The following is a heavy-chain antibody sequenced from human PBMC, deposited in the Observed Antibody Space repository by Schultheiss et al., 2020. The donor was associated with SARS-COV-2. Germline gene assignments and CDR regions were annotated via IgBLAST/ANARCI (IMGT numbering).Heavy chain of an antibody. CDR2: IYPGDSDV. CDR1: GYSFTSYW. V-gene: IGHV5-51*01. CDR3: ARHANNYDGGWYFGL. J-gene: IGHJ2*01. D-gene: IGHD3-16*01. Sequence: GGSLRLSCKGSGYSFTSYWIGWVRQMPGKGLEWMGIIYPGDSDVRYSPSFQGQVTISADKSINSAYLQWSSLEASDTAIYYCARHANNYDGGWYFGLWGRGTLVTVSS.